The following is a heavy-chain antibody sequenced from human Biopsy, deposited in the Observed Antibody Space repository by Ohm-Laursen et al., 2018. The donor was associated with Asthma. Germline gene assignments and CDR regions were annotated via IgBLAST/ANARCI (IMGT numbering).Heavy chain of an antibody. Sequence: SLRLPCAASGFSFSDYYMTWMRQAPGKGLEWVSSISSSGSTTYPAEFVKGRFTISRDNAQKSLFLQMGSLRAEDTAIYYCARVFESSEWGPFYHFGLDVWGQGTTVAVSS. CDR3: ARVFESSEWGPFYHFGLDV. CDR2: ISSSGSTT. D-gene: IGHD6-25*01. CDR1: GFSFSDYY. V-gene: IGHV3-11*01. J-gene: IGHJ6*02.